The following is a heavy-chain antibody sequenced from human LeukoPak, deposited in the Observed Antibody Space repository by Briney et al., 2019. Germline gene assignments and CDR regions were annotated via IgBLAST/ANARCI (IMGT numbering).Heavy chain of an antibody. CDR3: ARSLVLLWFGEFYAFDI. CDR1: GYTFTSYD. Sequence: ASVKVSCKASGYTFTSYDINWVRQATGQGLEWMEWMNPNSGNTGYAQKFQGRVTITRNTSISTAYMELSSLRSEDTAVYYCARSLVLLWFGEFYAFDIWGQGTMVTVSS. D-gene: IGHD3-10*01. J-gene: IGHJ3*02. CDR2: MNPNSGNT. V-gene: IGHV1-8*03.